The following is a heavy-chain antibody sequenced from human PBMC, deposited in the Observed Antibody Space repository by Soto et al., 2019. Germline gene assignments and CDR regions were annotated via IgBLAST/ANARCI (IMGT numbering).Heavy chain of an antibody. D-gene: IGHD2-2*01. Sequence: QVTLKVSGPVLVKPTETLTLTCTVSGFSLNSATMGVSWIRQPPGKALEWLAHISSNDAKSYSTSLKSKVSISKDTSKSQVVLTMTNIDPVDTATYYCARSISLPAAADNWFDPWGQGTPVTVSS. CDR1: GFSLNSATMG. CDR2: ISSNDAK. J-gene: IGHJ5*02. CDR3: ARSISLPAAADNWFDP. V-gene: IGHV2-26*01.